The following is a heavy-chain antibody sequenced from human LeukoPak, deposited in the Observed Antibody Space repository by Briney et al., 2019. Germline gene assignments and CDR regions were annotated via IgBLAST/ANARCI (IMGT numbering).Heavy chain of an antibody. D-gene: IGHD2-21*01. Sequence: SVKVSCKASGGTFSSYAISWVRQAPGQGLEWMGGIIPIFGTANYAQKFQGRVTITADESTSTAYMELSSLRPEDTAVYYCARDSPGYCGGDCHPPVWGQGTLVTVSS. J-gene: IGHJ4*02. V-gene: IGHV1-69*13. CDR3: ARDSPGYCGGDCHPPV. CDR2: IIPIFGTA. CDR1: GGTFSSYA.